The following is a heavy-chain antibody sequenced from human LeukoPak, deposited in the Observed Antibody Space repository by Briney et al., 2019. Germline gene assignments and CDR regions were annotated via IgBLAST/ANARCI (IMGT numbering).Heavy chain of an antibody. CDR2: IYYSGST. CDR3: ARLLSESYYYYGMDV. Sequence: PSETLSLTCTVSGGSISSYYWSWIRQPPGKGLEWIGYIYYSGSTNYNPSLKSRVTISVDTSKNQFSLKLSSVTAADTAVYYCARLLSESYYYYGMDVWGQGTTVTVSS. V-gene: IGHV4-59*08. J-gene: IGHJ6*02. CDR1: GGSISSYY. D-gene: IGHD1-14*01.